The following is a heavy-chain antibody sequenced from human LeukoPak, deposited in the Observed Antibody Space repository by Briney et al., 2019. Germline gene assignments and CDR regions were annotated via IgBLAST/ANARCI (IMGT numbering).Heavy chain of an antibody. Sequence: SETLSLTCTVSGGSVSSSSYYWGWIRQPPGKGLEWIGSIYYSGSTYYNPSLKSRVTISVDTSKNQFSLKLSSVTAADMAVYYCARPDSPSGAFDIWGQGTMVTVSS. CDR3: ARPDSPSGAFDI. V-gene: IGHV4-39*01. CDR1: GGSVSSSSYY. CDR2: IYYSGST. J-gene: IGHJ3*02. D-gene: IGHD3-10*01.